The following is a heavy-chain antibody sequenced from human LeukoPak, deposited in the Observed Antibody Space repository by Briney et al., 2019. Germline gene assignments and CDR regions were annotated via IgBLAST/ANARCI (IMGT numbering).Heavy chain of an antibody. CDR3: ARGMSSSWYGRYFDL. CDR1: GGSTSSGDYY. V-gene: IGHV4-31*03. CDR2: IYYSGST. J-gene: IGHJ2*01. Sequence: SQTLSLTCTVSGGSTSSGDYYWSWIRQHPGTGLEWIGYIYYSGSTYYNPSLKSRLTISIDTSKNQFSLKLNSVTAADTAVYYCARGMSSSWYGRYFDLWGRGTLVTVSS. D-gene: IGHD6-13*01.